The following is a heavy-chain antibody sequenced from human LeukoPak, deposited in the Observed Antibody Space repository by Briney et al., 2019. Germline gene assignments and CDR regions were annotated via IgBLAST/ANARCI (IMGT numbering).Heavy chain of an antibody. CDR2: IYYSGST. Sequence: PSETLSLTCTVSGGSISSGGYYWSWIRQHPGKGLEWIGYIYYSGSTYYNPSLKSRVTISVDTSKNQFSLKLSSVTDADTAVYYCARNYYDSSGYADAFDIWGQGKMVTVSS. D-gene: IGHD3-22*01. CDR3: ARNYYDSSGYADAFDI. CDR1: GGSISSGGYY. V-gene: IGHV4-31*03. J-gene: IGHJ3*02.